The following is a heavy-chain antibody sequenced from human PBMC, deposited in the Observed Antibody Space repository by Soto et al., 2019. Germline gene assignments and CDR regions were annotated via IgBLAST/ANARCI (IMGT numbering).Heavy chain of an antibody. Sequence: LGGSLRLSCAASGFTFSDFGMNWVRRAPGKGLEWVSSIGESSGDIYYADSVKGRFTVSRDNAKNSLCLQVDSLRAEDTAVYYCARGDYYHYGLDVWGQGTTVTVSS. CDR1: GFTFSDFG. CDR2: IGESSGDI. CDR3: ARGDYYHYGLDV. V-gene: IGHV3-21*06. J-gene: IGHJ6*02.